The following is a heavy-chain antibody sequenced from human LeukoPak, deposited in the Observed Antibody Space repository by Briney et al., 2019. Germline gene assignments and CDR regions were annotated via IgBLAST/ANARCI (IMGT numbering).Heavy chain of an antibody. Sequence: PGGSLRLSCATSGFTFSSYSMNWDRQAPGKGLEWVSSIGSSSTYIYYADSVKGRLTISRDNAKNSLYLQLNSLRAEDTAVYYCARGGCTTTSCYLFDYWGQGTLVTVSS. CDR1: GFTFSSYS. J-gene: IGHJ4*02. CDR2: IGSSSTYI. V-gene: IGHV3-21*01. CDR3: ARGGCTTTSCYLFDY. D-gene: IGHD2-2*01.